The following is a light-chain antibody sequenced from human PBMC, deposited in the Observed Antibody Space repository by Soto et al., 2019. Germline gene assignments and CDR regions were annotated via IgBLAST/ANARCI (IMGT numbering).Light chain of an antibody. Sequence: DIVMTQSPDSLAVSLGERATINCESSQSVLYSSNNKSYLAWYQQKPGQPPRLLIYWASTRESGVPDRFSGSGSGTDFTLTITSLQAEDVAFYYCQQYYTVPVTFGRGTKVVIK. CDR2: WAS. J-gene: IGKJ4*01. CDR1: QSVLYSSNNKSY. V-gene: IGKV4-1*01. CDR3: QQYYTVPVT.